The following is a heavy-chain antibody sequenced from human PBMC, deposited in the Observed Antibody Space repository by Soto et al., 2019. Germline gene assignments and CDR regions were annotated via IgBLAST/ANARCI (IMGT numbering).Heavy chain of an antibody. CDR3: ARRIMSRNYYMDD. V-gene: IGHV4-34*01. Sequence: SETLSLTCAVYGGSLSGYYWSWIRQPPGKGLEWIGEINHSGSTNYNPSLKSRVTISVDTSKNQFSLKLSSVTAADTAVYYCARRIMSRNYYMDDWGKGTTVTVSS. CDR2: INHSGST. CDR1: GGSLSGYY. J-gene: IGHJ6*03.